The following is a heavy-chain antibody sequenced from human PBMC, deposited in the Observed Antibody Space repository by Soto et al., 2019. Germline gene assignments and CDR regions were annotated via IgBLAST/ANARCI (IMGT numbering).Heavy chain of an antibody. CDR3: ARDKGYGSGGYGMDV. Sequence: SGGSLRLSCAASGFTFSSYSMNWVRQAPGKGLEWVSSISSSSSYIYYADSVKGRFTISRDNAKNSLYLQMNSLRAEDTAVYYCARDKGYGSGGYGMDVWGQGTTVTVSS. V-gene: IGHV3-21*01. D-gene: IGHD3-10*01. CDR2: ISSSSSYI. CDR1: GFTFSSYS. J-gene: IGHJ6*02.